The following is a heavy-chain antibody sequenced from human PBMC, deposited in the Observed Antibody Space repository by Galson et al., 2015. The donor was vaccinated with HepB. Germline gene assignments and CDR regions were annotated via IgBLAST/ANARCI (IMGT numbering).Heavy chain of an antibody. V-gene: IGHV1-69*04. J-gene: IGHJ6*02. CDR2: IIPILGIA. CDR3: ARDFKGDTAMVYYYYGMDV. D-gene: IGHD5-18*01. CDR1: GGTFSSYA. Sequence: SVKVSCKASGGTFSSYAISWVRQAPGQGLEWMGRIIPILGIANYAQKFQGRVTITADKSTSTAYMELSSLRSEDTAVYYCARDFKGDTAMVYYYYGMDVWGQGTTVTVSS.